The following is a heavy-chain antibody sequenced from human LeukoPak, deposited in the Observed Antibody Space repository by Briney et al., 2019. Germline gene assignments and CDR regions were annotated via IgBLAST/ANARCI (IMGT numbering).Heavy chain of an antibody. CDR3: AGYSGRYYYYVDV. CDR1: GFTVSNNY. V-gene: IGHV3-66*01. D-gene: IGHD1-26*01. Sequence: GGSLRLSCAASGFTVSNNYMSWVRQAPGKGLEWVSVIYTDGSTYYADSVKGRFTISRDNSKNTLYLQMNSLRAEDTAVYNCAGYSGRYYYYVDVWGKGTTVTISS. J-gene: IGHJ6*03. CDR2: IYTDGST.